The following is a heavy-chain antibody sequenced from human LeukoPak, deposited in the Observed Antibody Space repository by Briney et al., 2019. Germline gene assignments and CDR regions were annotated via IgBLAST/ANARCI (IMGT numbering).Heavy chain of an antibody. Sequence: PGGSLRLSCAASGFTFTSHWMTWVRHAPGMGLEWVANIRGDGGDKYYVDSVKGRFTISRDNAKNSVYLQMNSLRGEDTAVYYCARDIDRAHGDWGQGTLVTVSS. D-gene: IGHD2-15*01. CDR2: IRGDGGDK. J-gene: IGHJ4*02. CDR3: ARDIDRAHGD. CDR1: GFTFTSHW. V-gene: IGHV3-7*01.